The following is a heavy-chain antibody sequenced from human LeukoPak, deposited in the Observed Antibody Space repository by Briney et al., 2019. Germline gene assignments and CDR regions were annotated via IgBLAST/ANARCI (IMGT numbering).Heavy chain of an antibody. CDR2: IKSKTDGGTT. CDR1: GFTFSSYW. D-gene: IGHD1-7*01. CDR3: TTDRIIKLELIDY. J-gene: IGHJ4*02. V-gene: IGHV3-15*01. Sequence: PGGSLRLSCAASGFTFSSYWMHWVRQAPGKGLEWVGRIKSKTDGGTTDYAAPVKGRFTISRDDSKNTLYLQMNSLKTEDTAVYYCTTDRIIKLELIDYWGQGTLVTVSS.